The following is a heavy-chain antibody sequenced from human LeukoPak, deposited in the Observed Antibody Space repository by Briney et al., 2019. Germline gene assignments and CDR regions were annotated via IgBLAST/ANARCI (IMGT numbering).Heavy chain of an antibody. V-gene: IGHV4-34*01. J-gene: IGHJ4*02. CDR3: ARKISGLFDY. D-gene: IGHD3-3*02. CDR2: INHSGST. CDR1: GGSFSGYY. Sequence: SETLSLTCAVYGGSFSGYYRTWIRQPPGKGLEWIGEINHSGSTNYNPSLKSRVTISVDTSKNQFSLKLSSVTAADTAVYYCARKISGLFDYWGQGTLVTVSS.